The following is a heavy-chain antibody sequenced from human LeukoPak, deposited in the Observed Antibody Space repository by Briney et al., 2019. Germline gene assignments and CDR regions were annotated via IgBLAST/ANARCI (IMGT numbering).Heavy chain of an antibody. D-gene: IGHD5-18*01. CDR1: GGSISSGSYY. J-gene: IGHJ4*02. CDR3: ARLRKEDTNRPITRYYFDY. Sequence: SQTLSLTCTVSGGSISSGSYYWSWIRQPAGKGLEWIGRIYTSGSTNYNPSLKSRVTISVDTSKNQFSLKLSSVTAADTAVYYCARLRKEDTNRPITRYYFDYWGQGTLVTVSS. CDR2: IYTSGST. V-gene: IGHV4-61*02.